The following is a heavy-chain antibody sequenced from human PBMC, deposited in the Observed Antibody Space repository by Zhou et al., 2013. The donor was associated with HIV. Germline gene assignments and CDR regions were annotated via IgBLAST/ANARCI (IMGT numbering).Heavy chain of an antibody. J-gene: IGHJ4*02. V-gene: IGHV1-18*01. CDR2: INPANDNT. CDR1: GYTFRNYG. CDR3: ASERQKWARDYHFDY. D-gene: IGHD4-17*01. Sequence: QVQLVQSGGEVKEFGASVKVSCKASGYTFRNYGITWVRQAPAQGLEWLGWINPANDNTRYGQKFQGRVTMTTDTSTSTAYMELRSLRSDDTAVYYCASERQKWARDYHFDYWGQGTLVTVSS.